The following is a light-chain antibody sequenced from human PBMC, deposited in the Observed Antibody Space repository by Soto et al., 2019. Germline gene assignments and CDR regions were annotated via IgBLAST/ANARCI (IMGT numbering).Light chain of an antibody. CDR2: PSS. V-gene: IGKV1-12*01. Sequence: DIPMTQSPSSVPASVGDRVPLRCRASQVIGSWVAWYKQTPGTAPEFVSLPSSYLQKVVPSRGSGPGSGPDFTLTISSLTPEHFETYYCQQANNSPRTFGQGTKVDIK. CDR3: QQANNSPRT. CDR1: QVIGSW. J-gene: IGKJ1*01.